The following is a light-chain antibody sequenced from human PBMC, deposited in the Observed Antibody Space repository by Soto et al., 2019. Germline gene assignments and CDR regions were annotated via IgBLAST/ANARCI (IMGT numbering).Light chain of an antibody. Sequence: DIQMTQSPSTLSASVGDRVTITCRASQTISTWVAWYQQKPGTAPKLLMYDASRLESGVPSRFSGSGSGTEFTLTISSLQPDDFATYYCQQYSSYWTFGQGTRW. CDR1: QTISTW. V-gene: IGKV1-5*01. CDR3: QQYSSYWT. J-gene: IGKJ1*01. CDR2: DAS.